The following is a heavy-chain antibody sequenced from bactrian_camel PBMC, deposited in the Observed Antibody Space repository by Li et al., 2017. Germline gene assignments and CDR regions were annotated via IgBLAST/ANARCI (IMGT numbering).Heavy chain of an antibody. D-gene: IGHD2*01. V-gene: IGHV3S40*01. CDR3: AVDLDTSAGDTFYSPDPFGY. CDR2: SYSGGTAE. CDR1: GSTARRCH. Sequence: DVQLVESGGGSVQAGGSLRLSCAASGSTARRCHMGWFRQAPGKERAGVAFSYSGGTAEYYVDSVKGRFTISKDNAMNTLYLQMADLQPEDTAVYYCAVDLDTSAGDTFYSPDPFGYWGQGTQVTVS. J-gene: IGHJ6*01.